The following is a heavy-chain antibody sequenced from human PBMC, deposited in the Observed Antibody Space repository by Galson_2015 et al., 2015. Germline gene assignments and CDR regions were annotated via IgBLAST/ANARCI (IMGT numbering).Heavy chain of an antibody. D-gene: IGHD2-2*01. Sequence: SLRLSCAASGFTFSSYAMSWVRQAPGKGLEWVSAISGSGGSTYYADSVKGRFTISRDNSKNTLYLQMNSLRAEDTAVYYCAKFPHCSSTSCYVYYYYYYMDVWGKGTTVTVSS. V-gene: IGHV3-23*01. CDR1: GFTFSSYA. CDR3: AKFPHCSSTSCYVYYYYYYMDV. CDR2: ISGSGGST. J-gene: IGHJ6*03.